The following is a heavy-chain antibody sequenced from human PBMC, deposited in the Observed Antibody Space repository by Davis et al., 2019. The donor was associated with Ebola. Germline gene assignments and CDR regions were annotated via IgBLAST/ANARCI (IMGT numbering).Heavy chain of an antibody. CDR3: ARVWGLTAPFDY. CDR2: IYYSGST. V-gene: IGHV4-59*08. Sequence: SETLSLTCTVSGGSISSYYWSWIRQPPGKGLEWIGYIYYSGSTYYNPSLKSRVTISVDTSKNQFSLKLSSVTAADTAVYYCARVWGLTAPFDYWGQGTLVTVSS. CDR1: GGSISSYY. D-gene: IGHD1-14*01. J-gene: IGHJ4*02.